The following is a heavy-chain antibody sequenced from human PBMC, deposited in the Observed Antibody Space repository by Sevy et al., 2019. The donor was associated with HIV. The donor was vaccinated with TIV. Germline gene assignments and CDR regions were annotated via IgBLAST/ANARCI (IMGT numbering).Heavy chain of an antibody. CDR3: ATTKDYYDSSGCPFDY. CDR1: GYTLTELS. CDR2: FDPEDGET. D-gene: IGHD3-22*01. Sequence: ASVKVSCKVSGYTLTELSMHWVRQAPGKGLEWMGSFDPEDGETIYAQKFQGRVTMTEDTSADTAYMELSSLRSEDTAVYFCATTKDYYDSSGCPFDYRGQGTLVTVSS. J-gene: IGHJ4*02. V-gene: IGHV1-24*01.